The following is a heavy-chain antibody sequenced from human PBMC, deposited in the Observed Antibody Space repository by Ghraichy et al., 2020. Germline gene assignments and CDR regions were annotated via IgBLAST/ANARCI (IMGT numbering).Heavy chain of an antibody. J-gene: IGHJ6*02. CDR3: ARTNLGYSSSWYPPGRDGMDV. Sequence: GGSLRLSCAASGFTFSSYAMHWVRQAPGKGLEWVAVISYDGSNKYYADSVKGRFTISRDNSKNTLYLQMNSLRAEDTAVYYCARTNLGYSSSWYPPGRDGMDVWGQGTTVTVSS. CDR2: ISYDGSNK. D-gene: IGHD6-13*01. V-gene: IGHV3-30-3*01. CDR1: GFTFSSYA.